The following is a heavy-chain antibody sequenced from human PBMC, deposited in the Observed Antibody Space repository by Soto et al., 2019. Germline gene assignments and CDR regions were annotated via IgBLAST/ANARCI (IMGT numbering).Heavy chain of an antibody. CDR2: ISGSGGST. D-gene: IGHD3-10*01. CDR1: GFTFSNDA. V-gene: IGHV3-23*01. J-gene: IGHJ4*02. CDR3: AKDDGSGSYYPYFDY. Sequence: GGSLRLSCAASGFTFSNDAMSWVRQAPGKGLEWVSAISGSGGSTYYADSVKGRFTISRDNSKNTLYLQMKSLRAEDTAVYYCAKDDGSGSYYPYFDYWGQGTLVTVSS.